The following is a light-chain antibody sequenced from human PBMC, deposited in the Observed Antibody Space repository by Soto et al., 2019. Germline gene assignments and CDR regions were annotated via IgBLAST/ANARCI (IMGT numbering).Light chain of an antibody. CDR1: QSVLYSLNNKNY. CDR3: QQADTFPIT. V-gene: IGKV4-1*01. J-gene: IGKJ5*01. CDR2: WAS. Sequence: DAVMTQSPDSLPVSLGERATINCKSSQSVLYSLNNKNYLAWYQQKPGQPPKLLIYWASSLQSGVPSRFSGSGFGTDFTLTISSLQPEDSAIYYCQQADTFPITFGQGTRLEIK.